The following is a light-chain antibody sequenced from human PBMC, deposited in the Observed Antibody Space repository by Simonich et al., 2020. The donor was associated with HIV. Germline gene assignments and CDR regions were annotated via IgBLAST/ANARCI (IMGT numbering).Light chain of an antibody. CDR1: QGISSW. CDR2: KAS. J-gene: IGKJ4*01. CDR3: QQYNSYSVT. V-gene: IGKV1-5*03. Sequence: DIQMTQSPSTRSASVGDRVTITCRASQGISSWLAWYQQKPGKAPKLLIYKASNLATGVPSSFSGSGSGTEFTLTISSLQPDDFATYYCQQYNSYSVTFGGGTKVEIK.